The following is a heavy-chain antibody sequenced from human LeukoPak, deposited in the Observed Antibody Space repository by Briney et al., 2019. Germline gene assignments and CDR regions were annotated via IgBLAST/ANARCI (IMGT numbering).Heavy chain of an antibody. V-gene: IGHV3-23*01. CDR1: GFTFSSYA. J-gene: IGHJ4*02. D-gene: IGHD3-22*01. CDR3: AKNPVPYYYDSSTHFYFDY. CDR2: ISGSGGST. Sequence: GGSLRLSCAASGFTFSSYAMSWVRQAPGKGLEWVSAISGSGGSTYYADSVKGRFTISRDNSKNTPYLQMNSLRAEDTAVYYCAKNPVPYYYDSSTHFYFDYWGQGTLVTVSS.